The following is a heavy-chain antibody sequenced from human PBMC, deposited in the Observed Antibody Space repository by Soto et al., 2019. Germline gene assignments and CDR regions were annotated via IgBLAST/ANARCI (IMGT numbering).Heavy chain of an antibody. J-gene: IGHJ4*02. CDR1: GFSFSSFA. Sequence: EVHLLQSGGGLVQPGGSLRLSCAASGFSFSSFALSWVRQSPGKGLEWVAAVSGRGGDTYYANSVKGRFTISRDNSQNTLFLQMNSLRAEVSAIYYCAKDPNYDFWSGFSAVYFDYWGQGTLVPVSS. CDR2: VSGRGGDT. CDR3: AKDPNYDFWSGFSAVYFDY. V-gene: IGHV3-23*01. D-gene: IGHD3-3*01.